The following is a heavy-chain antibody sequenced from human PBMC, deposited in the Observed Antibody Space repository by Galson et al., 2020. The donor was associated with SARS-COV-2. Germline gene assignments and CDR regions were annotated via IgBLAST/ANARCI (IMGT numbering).Heavy chain of an antibody. CDR2: TYYRSKWYT. CDR3: ASQGHYFDVNDHSYWFDP. V-gene: IGHV6-1*01. Sequence: ASETLSLTCVVSGDSVSSNIATWNWIRQSPSRGLEWLGRTYYRSKWYTDYATSVKSRISINPDTSRNQISLHLNSMTPEDTAVYYCASQGHYFDVNDHSYWFDPWGQGTLDNVSS. J-gene: IGHJ5*02. CDR1: GDSVSSNIAT. D-gene: IGHD3-22*01.